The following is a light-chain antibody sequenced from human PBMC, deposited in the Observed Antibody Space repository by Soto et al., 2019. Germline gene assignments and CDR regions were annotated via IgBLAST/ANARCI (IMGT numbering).Light chain of an antibody. Sequence: LTQPASVSGSPGQSITISCTGTSSDIGGYNYVSWYQQHPGKAPKLIIFDVSNRPSGVSNRFSGSKSGNTASLNISGIQAEEGADYYCSSYTTSNTVDLFGGGTKVTVL. V-gene: IGLV2-14*01. J-gene: IGLJ2*01. CDR3: SSYTTSNTVDL. CDR1: SSDIGGYNY. CDR2: DVS.